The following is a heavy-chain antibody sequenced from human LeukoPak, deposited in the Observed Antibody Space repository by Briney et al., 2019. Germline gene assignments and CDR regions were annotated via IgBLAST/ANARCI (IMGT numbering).Heavy chain of an antibody. CDR2: IKHNGIEK. J-gene: IGHJ4*02. Sequence: GGSLRLSCTGSGVSFSTYWMSWVRQAPGKGLEWVAHIKHNGIEKNYVDSVKGRFTISRDNAKNSLYLQMNTLRAEDTAVYYCVGDPGDYWGQGTLVTVSS. CDR3: VGDPGDY. V-gene: IGHV3-7*01. CDR1: GVSFSTYW.